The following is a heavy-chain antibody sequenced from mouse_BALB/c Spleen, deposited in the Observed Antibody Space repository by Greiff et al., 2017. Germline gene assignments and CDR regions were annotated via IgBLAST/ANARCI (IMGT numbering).Heavy chain of an antibody. CDR3: ARLRYYYGSRTFDY. Sequence: DVQLQESGPGLVKPSQSLSLTCTVTGYSITSDYAWNWIRQFPGNKLEWMGYISYSGSTSYNPSLKSRISITRDTSKNQFFLQLNSVTTEDTATYYCARLRYYYGSRTFDYWGQGTTLTVSS. V-gene: IGHV3-2*02. CDR2: ISYSGST. CDR1: GYSITSDYA. J-gene: IGHJ2*01. D-gene: IGHD1-1*01.